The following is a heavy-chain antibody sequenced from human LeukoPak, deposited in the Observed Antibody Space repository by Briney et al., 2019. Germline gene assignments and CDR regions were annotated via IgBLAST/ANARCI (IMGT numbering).Heavy chain of an antibody. J-gene: IGHJ4*02. Sequence: ASVKVSCKASGYTFTSYGISWVRQAPGQGLEWMGWISAYNGNTNYAQKFQGRVTMTTDTSTSTAYMELRSLRSDDTAVDYCAKEGRGRFREYQGYFDYWGQGTLVTVSS. V-gene: IGHV1-18*01. D-gene: IGHD3-10*01. CDR2: ISAYNGNT. CDR1: GYTFTSYG. CDR3: AKEGRGRFREYQGYFDY.